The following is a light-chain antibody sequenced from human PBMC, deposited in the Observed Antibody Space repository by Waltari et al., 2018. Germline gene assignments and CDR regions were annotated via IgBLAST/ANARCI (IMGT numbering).Light chain of an antibody. CDR3: QTWGTGGV. V-gene: IGLV4-69*01. CDR2: LNSDGSH. J-gene: IGLJ2*01. Sequence: QLVLTQSPSASASLGASVKLTCTLSSGHSSYAIAWHQQQPEKGPRYLMKLNSDGSHSKGDGIPDRFSGSSPGAERYLTISSLQSEDEADYYCQTWGTGGVFGGGTKLTVL. CDR1: SGHSSYA.